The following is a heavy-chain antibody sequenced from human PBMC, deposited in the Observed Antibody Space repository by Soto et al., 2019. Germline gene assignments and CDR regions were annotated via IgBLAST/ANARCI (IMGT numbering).Heavy chain of an antibody. CDR3: ARDLWYQQPPSTDV. CDR1: GLTFDTYG. D-gene: IGHD2-2*01. Sequence: GGSLRISCAASGLTFDTYGMNWVRQAPGKGLEWVSYISGSSSAIYYAGSVQGRFTISRDNVKTSLYLQMSSLRAEDTAVYYCARDLWYQQPPSTDVWGKGTTVTVSP. J-gene: IGHJ6*04. V-gene: IGHV3-48*01. CDR2: ISGSSSAI.